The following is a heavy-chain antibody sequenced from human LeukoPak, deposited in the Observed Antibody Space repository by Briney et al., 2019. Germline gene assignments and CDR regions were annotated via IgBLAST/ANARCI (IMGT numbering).Heavy chain of an antibody. Sequence: ASVKASCKASGYTFTGYYMHWVRQAPGQGLEWRGRINPNSGGTNYAQKFQGRVTMTRDTSISTAYMELSRLRSDDTAVYYCARAMTTVTVNWSDPWGQGTLVTVSS. J-gene: IGHJ5*02. CDR3: ARAMTTVTVNWSDP. CDR1: GYTFTGYY. D-gene: IGHD4-17*01. CDR2: INPNSGGT. V-gene: IGHV1-2*06.